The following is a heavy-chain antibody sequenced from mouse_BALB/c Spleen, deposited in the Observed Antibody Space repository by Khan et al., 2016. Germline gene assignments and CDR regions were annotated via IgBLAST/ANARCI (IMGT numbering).Heavy chain of an antibody. V-gene: IGHV14-3*02. J-gene: IGHJ2*01. CDR3: AGGNSPFDY. Sequence: VQLQQSGAELVKPGASVTLSCTASGFNIKDTYLHWVKQRPEQGLEWIGRIDPANGNFKFEPKFQGKATITADTYSNTTYLQLSGLTSEETAVYYCAGGNSPFDYWGQGTTLTVSS. D-gene: IGHD2-1*01. CDR1: GFNIKDTY. CDR2: IDPANGNF.